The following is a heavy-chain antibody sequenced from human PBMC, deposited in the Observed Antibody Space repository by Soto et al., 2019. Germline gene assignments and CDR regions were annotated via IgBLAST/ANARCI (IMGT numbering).Heavy chain of an antibody. J-gene: IGHJ6*02. CDR2: INSDGSST. CDR3: ARVDTMVRGAHYYYYYGMDV. Sequence: EVQLVESGGGFVQPGGSLRLSCTASGFTFSSYWMHWVRQAPGKGLVWVSRINSDGSSTSYADSVKGRFTISRDNAKNTLYLQMNSLRAEDTAVYYCARVDTMVRGAHYYYYYGMDVWGQGTTVTVSS. V-gene: IGHV3-74*02. D-gene: IGHD3-10*01. CDR1: GFTFSSYW.